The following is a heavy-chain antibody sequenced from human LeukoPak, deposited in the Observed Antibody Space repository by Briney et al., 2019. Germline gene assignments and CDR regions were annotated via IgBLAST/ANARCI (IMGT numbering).Heavy chain of an antibody. CDR3: ASPGRGYPLDAFDI. CDR1: GGSISSGSYY. D-gene: IGHD5-18*01. J-gene: IGHJ3*02. Sequence: PSQTLSLTCTVSGGSISSGSYYWSWIRQPAGKGLEWIGRIYTSGSTNYNPSLKSRVTISVDTSKNQFSLKLSSVTAADTAVYYCASPGRGYPLDAFDIWGQGTMVTVSS. CDR2: IYTSGST. V-gene: IGHV4-61*02.